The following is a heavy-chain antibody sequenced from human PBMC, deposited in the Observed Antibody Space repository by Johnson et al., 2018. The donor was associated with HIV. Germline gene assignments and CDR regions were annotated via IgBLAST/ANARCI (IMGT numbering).Heavy chain of an antibody. V-gene: IGHV3-48*04. Sequence: VQLVESGGGVVQPGRSLRLSCAASGFTFSSYAMHWVRQAPGKGLAWVSYISSSGGTIYYADSVKGRFSISRDNAKNSLYLQMNSLRAEDTAVYYCARDRGYWDAFDIWGQGTMVTVSS. J-gene: IGHJ3*02. CDR3: ARDRGYWDAFDI. D-gene: IGHD3-22*01. CDR2: ISSSGGTI. CDR1: GFTFSSYA.